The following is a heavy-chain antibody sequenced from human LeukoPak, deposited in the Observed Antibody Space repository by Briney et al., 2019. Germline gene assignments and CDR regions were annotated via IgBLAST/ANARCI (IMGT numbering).Heavy chain of an antibody. CDR1: GYTFTSYY. V-gene: IGHV1-46*01. Sequence: GASVTVSCKTSGYTFTSYYMHWVRQAPGQGLEWMGIINPSGGSTSYAQKFQGRVTMTRDMSTSTVYMELSSLRSEDTAVYYCARAPLRYFDGYYYYMDVWGKGTTVTISS. D-gene: IGHD3-9*01. CDR3: ARAPLRYFDGYYYYMDV. J-gene: IGHJ6*03. CDR2: INPSGGST.